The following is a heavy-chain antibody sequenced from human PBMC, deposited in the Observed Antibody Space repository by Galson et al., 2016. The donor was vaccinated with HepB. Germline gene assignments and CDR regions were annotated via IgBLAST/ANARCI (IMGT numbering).Heavy chain of an antibody. J-gene: IGHJ3*02. CDR2: IFSVDAT. D-gene: IGHD3-22*01. CDR1: GFTVSGKY. Sequence: LRLSCAASGFTVSGKYMSWARQAPGKGLEWVAVIFSVDATYYRDSVKGRFTISRDNSKNTLYLQMNNLRAEDTAVYYCEGYSDPFDIWGQGTMVTVSS. CDR3: EGYSDPFDI. V-gene: IGHV3-53*01.